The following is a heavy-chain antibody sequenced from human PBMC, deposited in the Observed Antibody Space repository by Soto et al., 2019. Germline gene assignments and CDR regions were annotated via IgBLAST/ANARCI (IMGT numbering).Heavy chain of an antibody. CDR1: GGSFSGYY. CDR3: ARGCPYYDFWSGYYRPNYYYYYGMDV. J-gene: IGHJ6*02. CDR2: INHSGST. V-gene: IGHV4-34*01. D-gene: IGHD3-3*01. Sequence: SETLSLTCAVYGGSFSGYYWSWIRQPPGKGLEWIGEINHSGSTNYNPSLKSRVTISVDTSKNQFSLKLSSVTAADTAVYYCARGCPYYDFWSGYYRPNYYYYYGMDVWGQGTTVTVSS.